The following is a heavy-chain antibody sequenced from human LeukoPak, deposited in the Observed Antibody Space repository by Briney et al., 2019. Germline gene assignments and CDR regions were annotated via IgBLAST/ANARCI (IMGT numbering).Heavy chain of an antibody. CDR3: ARGFYGGNSGDAFDI. Sequence: SETLSLTCAAYGGSFSGYYWSWIRQPPGKGLEWIGEINHSGSTNYNPSLKSRVTISVDTSKNQFSLKLSSVTAADTAVYYCARGFYGGNSGDAFDIWGQGTMVTVSS. V-gene: IGHV4-34*01. CDR2: INHSGST. CDR1: GGSFSGYY. D-gene: IGHD4-23*01. J-gene: IGHJ3*02.